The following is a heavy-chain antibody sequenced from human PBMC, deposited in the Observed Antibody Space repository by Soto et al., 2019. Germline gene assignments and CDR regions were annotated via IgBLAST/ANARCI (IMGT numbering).Heavy chain of an antibody. V-gene: IGHV1-18*01. CDR3: ARDRGSYALDY. CDR2: ISANNGNT. Sequence: QVQLVQSGAEVKKPGASVKVSCKASGYTFTNYGISWVRQAPGQGLEWMGWISANNGNTNYEQKLQGRVTMTTDTSTSTAYIELRSLRADDTAVYYCARDRGSYALDYGGQGTLVTVSS. J-gene: IGHJ4*02. CDR1: GYTFTNYG. D-gene: IGHD1-26*01.